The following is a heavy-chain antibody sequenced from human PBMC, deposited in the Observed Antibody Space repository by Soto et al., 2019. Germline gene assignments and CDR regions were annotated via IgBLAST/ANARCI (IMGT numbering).Heavy chain of an antibody. CDR2: ISSAGGT. CDR3: ARDELGGAYDFWH. J-gene: IGHJ4*02. D-gene: IGHD3-3*01. CDR1: GITVTNCF. V-gene: IGHV3-66*01. Sequence: EVQLVESGGGLVQPGGSLRLSCAASGITVTNCFMTWVRQAPGKGLEWVSVISSAGGTYYADSVKGRFTISRDNYRNTLYLQMKTLRAEDTAVYYCARDELGGAYDFWHGGQGTLVTVSS.